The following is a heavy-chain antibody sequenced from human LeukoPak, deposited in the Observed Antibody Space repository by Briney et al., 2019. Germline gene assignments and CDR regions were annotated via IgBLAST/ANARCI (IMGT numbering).Heavy chain of an antibody. V-gene: IGHV3-30*18. CDR2: ISYDGSNK. Sequence: GGSLRLSCAASGFTFSSYAMHWVRQAPGKGLEWVAVISYDGSNKYYADSVKGRFTISRDNSKNTLYLQMNSLRAEDTAVYYCAKPYVDTAMRGGFDPWGQGTLVTVSS. D-gene: IGHD5-18*01. CDR3: AKPYVDTAMRGGFDP. CDR1: GFTFSSYA. J-gene: IGHJ5*02.